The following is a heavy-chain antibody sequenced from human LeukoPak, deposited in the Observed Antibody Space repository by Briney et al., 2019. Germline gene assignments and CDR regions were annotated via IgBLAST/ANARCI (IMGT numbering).Heavy chain of an antibody. CDR1: GGSISSSSYY. J-gene: IGHJ4*02. CDR2: IYYSGST. Sequence: PSETLSLTCGVSGGSISSSSYYWGWIRQPPGKGLEWIGSIYYSGSTYYNPSLKSRVTISVDTSKNQFSLKLSSVTAADTAVYYCARRRLLWFGELPPFDYWGQGTLVTVSS. V-gene: IGHV4-39*01. CDR3: ARRRLLWFGELPPFDY. D-gene: IGHD3-10*01.